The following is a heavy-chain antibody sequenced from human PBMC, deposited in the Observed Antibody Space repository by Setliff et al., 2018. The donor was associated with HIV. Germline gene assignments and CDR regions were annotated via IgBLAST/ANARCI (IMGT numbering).Heavy chain of an antibody. CDR3: ARIWFGESHYYGMDV. J-gene: IGHJ6*02. V-gene: IGHV2-70*11. D-gene: IGHD3-10*01. CDR2: IDWDDDK. Sequence: SGPTLVNPTQTLTLTYTFSGFSLSTSGLCVSWIRQPPGKALEWLARIDWDDDKYYSTSLKTRLTISKDTSKNQVVLTMTNMDPVDTATYYCARIWFGESHYYGMDVWGQGTTVTVSS. CDR1: GFSLSTSGLC.